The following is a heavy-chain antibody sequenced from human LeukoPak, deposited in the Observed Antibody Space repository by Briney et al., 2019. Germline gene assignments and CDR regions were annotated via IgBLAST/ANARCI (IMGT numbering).Heavy chain of an antibody. D-gene: IGHD6-13*01. J-gene: IGHJ4*02. V-gene: IGHV4-59*01. CDR1: GGSMSSYY. CDR2: IYYSGAT. CDR3: ARAPYSSTWYLEYFDF. Sequence: SETLSLTCTVSGGSMSSYYWTWIRQPPGKGLEWVGYIYYSGATKYNPSLKSRVTISLDTSKNQFSLELSSVTAADTAVYYCARAPYSSTWYLEYFDFWGEGTLVTVSS.